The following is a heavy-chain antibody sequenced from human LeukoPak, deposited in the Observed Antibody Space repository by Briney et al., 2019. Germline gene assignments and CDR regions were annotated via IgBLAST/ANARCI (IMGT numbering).Heavy chain of an antibody. CDR1: GGSISSGGYY. Sequence: PSETLSLTCTVSGGSISSGGYYWSWIRQHPEKGLEWIGYIYYSGSTYYNPSLKSRVTISVDTSKNQFSLKLSSVTAADTAVYYCAREFSWSGFFDYWGQGTLVTVS. V-gene: IGHV4-61*08. J-gene: IGHJ4*02. CDR2: IYYSGST. D-gene: IGHD3-3*01. CDR3: AREFSWSGFFDY.